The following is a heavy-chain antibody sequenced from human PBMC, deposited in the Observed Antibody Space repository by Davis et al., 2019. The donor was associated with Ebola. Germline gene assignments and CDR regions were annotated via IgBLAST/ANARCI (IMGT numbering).Heavy chain of an antibody. CDR2: INGDGSTT. CDR3: ARVSSGWYRDAFDI. Sequence: HTGGSLRLSCAASGFAFSNYWMHWVRQAPGKGLVWVSRINGDGSTTTYADSVKGRFSISRDNAKTTLYLQMSSLRAEDTAVYYCARVSSGWYRDAFDIWGQGTMVTVSS. D-gene: IGHD6-19*01. J-gene: IGHJ3*02. CDR1: GFAFSNYW. V-gene: IGHV3-74*03.